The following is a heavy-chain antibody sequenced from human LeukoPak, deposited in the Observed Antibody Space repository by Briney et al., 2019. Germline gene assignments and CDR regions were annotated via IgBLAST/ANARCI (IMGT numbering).Heavy chain of an antibody. J-gene: IGHJ6*03. Sequence: SGGSLRLSCAASGFTFSSYSMNWVRQAPGKGLEWVSSISSSSSYIYYADSVKGRFTISRDNAKNSLYLQMNGLRAEDTALYYCARMYSGSRLGYYYYYYMDVWGKGTTVTVSS. D-gene: IGHD1-26*01. V-gene: IGHV3-21*04. CDR1: GFTFSSYS. CDR3: ARMYSGSRLGYYYYYYMDV. CDR2: ISSSSSYI.